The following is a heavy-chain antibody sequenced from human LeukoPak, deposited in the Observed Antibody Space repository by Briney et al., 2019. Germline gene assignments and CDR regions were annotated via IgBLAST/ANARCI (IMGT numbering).Heavy chain of an antibody. CDR1: GGSISSYY. Sequence: ASETLSLTCTVSGGSISSYYWSWIRQPPGKGLEWIGYIYYSGSTNYNPSLKSRVTMSVDTSKNQFSLKLSSVTAADTAVYYCARDRYGSDVEMGTDYYYYYYMDVWGKGTTVTISS. V-gene: IGHV4-59*12. D-gene: IGHD5-24*01. J-gene: IGHJ6*03. CDR3: ARDRYGSDVEMGTDYYYYYYMDV. CDR2: IYYSGST.